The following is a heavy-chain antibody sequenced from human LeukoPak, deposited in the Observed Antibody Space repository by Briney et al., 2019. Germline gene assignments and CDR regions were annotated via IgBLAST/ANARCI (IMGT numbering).Heavy chain of an antibody. J-gene: IGHJ5*02. CDR2: ISSSGSTI. CDR3: ARAPTKFRRDWFDP. D-gene: IGHD3-9*01. CDR1: EFTFSSYA. V-gene: IGHV3-48*03. Sequence: GRSLRLSCAASEFTFSSYAMNWIRQAPGKGLEWVSYISSSGSTIYYADSVKGRFTISRDNAKNSLYLQMNNLRVEDTAVYYCARAPTKFRRDWFDPWGQGTLVTVSS.